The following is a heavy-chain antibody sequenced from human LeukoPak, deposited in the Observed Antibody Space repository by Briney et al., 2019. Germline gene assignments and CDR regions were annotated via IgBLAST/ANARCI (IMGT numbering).Heavy chain of an antibody. CDR2: IGGGGENT. Sequence: SCKASGYTFTSYYMHWVRQAPGKGLEWLSTIGGGGENTYYADSVRGRFTISRDNSKNTVYLQMKSLRAEDTAVYFCAKVLTGSQDYWGQGTLVTVSS. V-gene: IGHV3-23*01. CDR1: GYTFTSYY. D-gene: IGHD7-27*01. CDR3: AKVLTGSQDY. J-gene: IGHJ4*02.